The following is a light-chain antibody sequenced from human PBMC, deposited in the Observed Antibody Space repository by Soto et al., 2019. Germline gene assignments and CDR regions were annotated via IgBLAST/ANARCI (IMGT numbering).Light chain of an antibody. Sequence: EIVLTQSPGTLSLSPGERATLSCRASQSVAKNYLAWYQQKPGQAPRLLIHGASSRDTGIPDRFSGSGSGTDFTLTISRLQPEDFAPFYCQQYATAPLTFGGGTKVEIK. CDR3: QQYATAPLT. CDR2: GAS. J-gene: IGKJ4*01. CDR1: QSVAKNY. V-gene: IGKV3-20*01.